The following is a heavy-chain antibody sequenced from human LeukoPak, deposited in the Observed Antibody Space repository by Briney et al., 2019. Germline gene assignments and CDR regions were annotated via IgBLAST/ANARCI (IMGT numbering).Heavy chain of an antibody. CDR3: VRLPGATRYNWFDP. CDR1: GGSFSGYY. V-gene: IGHV4-34*01. J-gene: IGHJ5*02. Sequence: SETLSLTCAVYGGSFSGYYWSWIRQPPGKGLEWIGEINHSGSTNYNPSLKSRVTISVDTSKNQFSLKLSSVTAADTAVYYCVRLPGATRYNWFDPWGQGTLVTVSS. D-gene: IGHD1-26*01. CDR2: INHSGST.